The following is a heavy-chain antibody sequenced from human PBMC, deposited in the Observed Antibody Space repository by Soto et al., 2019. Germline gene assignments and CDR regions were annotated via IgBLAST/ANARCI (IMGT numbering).Heavy chain of an antibody. Sequence: QVQLQESGPGLVKPSQTLSLTCTVSGGSISSGDYYWSWIRQPPGKGLEWIGYIYYSGSTYYNPSLKSRVTISVDPSKNQFSLKLSSVTAADTAVYYCARVGIAAAGTGWFDPWGQGTLVTVSS. D-gene: IGHD6-13*01. CDR2: IYYSGST. J-gene: IGHJ5*02. CDR3: ARVGIAAAGTGWFDP. V-gene: IGHV4-30-4*01. CDR1: GGSISSGDYY.